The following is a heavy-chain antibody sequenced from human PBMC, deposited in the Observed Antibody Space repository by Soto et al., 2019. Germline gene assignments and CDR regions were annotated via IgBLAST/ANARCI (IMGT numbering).Heavy chain of an antibody. CDR1: GYTFTSYD. Sequence: ASVKVSCKASGYTFTSYDINWVRQATGQGLEWMGWMNPNSGNTGHAQKFQGRVTMTRNTSISTVYMELSSLRSEDTAVYYCAIGRYSNTWQHAFDYWGQGNLVTVS. D-gene: IGHD6-13*01. J-gene: IGHJ4*02. CDR3: AIGRYSNTWQHAFDY. V-gene: IGHV1-8*02. CDR2: MNPNSGNT.